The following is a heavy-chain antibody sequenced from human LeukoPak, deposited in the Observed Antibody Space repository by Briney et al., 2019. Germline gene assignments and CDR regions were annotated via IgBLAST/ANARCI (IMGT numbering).Heavy chain of an antibody. CDR2: IYYSGST. CDR3: ARVVGIAAAGTGEDY. D-gene: IGHD6-13*01. J-gene: IGHJ4*02. CDR1: GGSISSSSYY. V-gene: IGHV4-39*07. Sequence: SETLSLTCTVSGGSISSSSYYWGWIRQPPGKGLEWIGSIYYSGSTYYNPSLKSRVTISVDTSKNQFSLKLSSVTAADTAVYYCARVVGIAAAGTGEDYWGQGTLVTVSS.